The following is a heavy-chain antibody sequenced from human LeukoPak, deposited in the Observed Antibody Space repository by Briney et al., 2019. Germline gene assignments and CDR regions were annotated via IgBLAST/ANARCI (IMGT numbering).Heavy chain of an antibody. V-gene: IGHV4-34*01. Sequence: SETLSLTCAVYGGSFSGYYWSWIRQPPGKGLEWIGEINHSGSTNYNPSLKSRVTMSVDTSKNQFSLKLSSVTAADTAVYYCARVIAASGSFHYYYYMDVWGKGTTVTISS. CDR1: GGSFSGYY. D-gene: IGHD6-13*01. CDR2: INHSGST. J-gene: IGHJ6*03. CDR3: ARVIAASGSFHYYYYMDV.